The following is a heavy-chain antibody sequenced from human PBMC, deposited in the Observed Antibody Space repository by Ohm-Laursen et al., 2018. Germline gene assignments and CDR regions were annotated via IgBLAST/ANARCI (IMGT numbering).Heavy chain of an antibody. V-gene: IGHV3-11*04. D-gene: IGHD3-22*01. Sequence: SLRLSCAATGFTVSSNYMSWIRQAPGKGLEWVSYISSSGSTIYYADSVKSRFTISRDNAKNSLHLQMNSLRVEDTAVYYCVRESYDSSGYSPLDYWGQGTLVTVSS. CDR1: GFTVSSNY. J-gene: IGHJ4*02. CDR3: VRESYDSSGYSPLDY. CDR2: ISSSGSTI.